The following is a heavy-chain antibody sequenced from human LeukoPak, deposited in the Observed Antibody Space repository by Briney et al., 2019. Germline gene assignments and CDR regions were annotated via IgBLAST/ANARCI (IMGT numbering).Heavy chain of an antibody. D-gene: IGHD3-22*01. CDR1: GGSISSGGYS. CDR3: ARGDYYDSSGYNSLSI. J-gene: IGHJ3*02. CDR2: IYYSGST. V-gene: IGHV4-30-4*07. Sequence: PSQTLSLTCAVSGGSISSGGYSWSWIRQPPGNGLEWIGYIYYSGSTYYNPSLKSRVTISVDTSKNQSSLKLSSVTAADTAVYYCARGDYYDSSGYNSLSIWGQGTMVTVSS.